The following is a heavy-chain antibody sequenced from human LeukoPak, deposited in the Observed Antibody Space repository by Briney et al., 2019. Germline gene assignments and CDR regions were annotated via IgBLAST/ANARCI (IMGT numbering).Heavy chain of an antibody. Sequence: SETLSLTFAVYGGSFSGYYWSWRRQPPGKGLEWIGEINHSGSTNYNPSLKSRVTISVDTSKNQFSLKLSSVTAADTAVYYCARGAVNYGDYIDYWGQGTLVTVSS. CDR2: INHSGST. CDR1: GGSFSGYY. V-gene: IGHV4-34*01. J-gene: IGHJ4*02. CDR3: ARGAVNYGDYIDY. D-gene: IGHD4-17*01.